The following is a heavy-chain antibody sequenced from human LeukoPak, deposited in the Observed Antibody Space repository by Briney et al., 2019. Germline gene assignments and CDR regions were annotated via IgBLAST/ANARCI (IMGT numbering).Heavy chain of an antibody. V-gene: IGHV4-61*01. Sequence: SETLSLTCTVSGGSVSSGSYYWSWNRQPPGKGLVWIGYIHYIGTTNYNPSLKSRVTISVDTSNNQFSLKLSSVTAADTAVYYCARVGVVPAAEFDYWGQGTLVTVSS. J-gene: IGHJ4*02. CDR1: GGSVSSGSYY. D-gene: IGHD2-2*01. CDR3: ARVGVVPAAEFDY. CDR2: IHYIGTT.